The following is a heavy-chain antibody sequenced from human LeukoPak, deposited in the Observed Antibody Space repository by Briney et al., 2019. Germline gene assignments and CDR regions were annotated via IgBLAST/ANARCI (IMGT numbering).Heavy chain of an antibody. CDR1: GFTFSTFT. CDR2: ISSSSSYI. D-gene: IGHD3-10*01. CDR3: ARLDKYYGSGSSDY. J-gene: IGHJ4*02. Sequence: GGSLRLSCAASGFTFSTFTMNWVRQAPGKGLEWVSCISSSSSYIYYADSVKGRFTISRDNAKNSLYLQMNSLRAEDTAVYYCARLDKYYGSGSSDYWGQGTLVTVSS. V-gene: IGHV3-21*04.